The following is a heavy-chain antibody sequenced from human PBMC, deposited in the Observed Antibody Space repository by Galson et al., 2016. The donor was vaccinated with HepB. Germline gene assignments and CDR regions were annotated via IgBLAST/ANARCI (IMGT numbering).Heavy chain of an antibody. D-gene: IGHD2-15*01. Sequence: SETLSLTCGVYGGSFNDHSWSWIRQPPGKGLEWIGEINYAGFTKYNPSLKSRVTISVDTSKNQFSLKLNSTSAADTAVYFCARVEVAATNWFDSWGQGTLVTVSS. CDR1: GGSFNDHS. J-gene: IGHJ5*01. V-gene: IGHV4-34*01. CDR3: ARVEVAATNWFDS. CDR2: INYAGFT.